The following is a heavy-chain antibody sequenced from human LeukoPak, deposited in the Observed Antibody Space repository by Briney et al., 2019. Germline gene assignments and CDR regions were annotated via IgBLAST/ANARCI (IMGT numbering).Heavy chain of an antibody. J-gene: IGHJ3*02. CDR3: AKYGYIAQLKDGFGM. CDR1: GGSIRSSYYY. V-gene: IGHV3-23*01. D-gene: IGHD5-12*01. Sequence: ETLSLTCTVSGGSIRSSYYYWGWIRQPPGKGLEWVSAISGSGGSTYYADSVKGRFTISRDDSKSTLYLQMNSLRGEDTAVYYCAKYGYIAQLKDGFGMWGQGTMVTVSS. CDR2: ISGSGGST.